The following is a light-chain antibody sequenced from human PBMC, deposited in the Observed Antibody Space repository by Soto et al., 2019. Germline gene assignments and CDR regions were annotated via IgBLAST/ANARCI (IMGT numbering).Light chain of an antibody. J-gene: IGKJ2*01. CDR2: EVS. CDR3: FQTRRFPPT. V-gene: IGKV2D-29*01. Sequence: DIVLTQTPLSLSVTPGQPASISCKSTQSLLHSNGETYLFWYLQKPGQPPQLLIYEVSKRYSGVPERFSGSASETDFTLNISRVEAEDVGLYYCFQTRRFPPTFRQGTKLEIK. CDR1: QSLLHSNGETY.